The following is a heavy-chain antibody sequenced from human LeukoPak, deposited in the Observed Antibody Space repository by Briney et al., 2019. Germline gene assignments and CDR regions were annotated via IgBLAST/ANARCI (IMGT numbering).Heavy chain of an antibody. V-gene: IGHV4-59*01. CDR2: INYSGNT. J-gene: IGHJ4*02. Sequence: PSETLSLTCTVSGGSISSYYWSWIRQPPGKGLEWIGYINYSGNTNYNPSLKSRVTISVDTSKNQFSLKLNSVTAADTAAYYCARGGNGSGLYYFDYWGQGTLVTVSS. CDR3: ARGGNGSGLYYFDY. D-gene: IGHD3-10*01. CDR1: GGSISSYY.